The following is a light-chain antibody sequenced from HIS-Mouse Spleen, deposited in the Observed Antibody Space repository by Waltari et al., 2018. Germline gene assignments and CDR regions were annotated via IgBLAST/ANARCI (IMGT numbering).Light chain of an antibody. Sequence: QSALTQPASVSGSPGQSITIPCTGTSSDVGSYNLFSRYQQHPAKAPKLMIYEGSKRPSVVSNRFSGSKSGNTASLTISGLQAEDEADYYCCSYAGSSTFVVFGGGTKLTVL. CDR1: SSDVGSYNL. CDR3: CSYAGSSTFVV. J-gene: IGLJ2*01. CDR2: EGS. V-gene: IGLV2-23*01.